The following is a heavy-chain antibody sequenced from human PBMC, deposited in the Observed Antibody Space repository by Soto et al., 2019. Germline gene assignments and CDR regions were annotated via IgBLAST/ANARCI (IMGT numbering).Heavy chain of an antibody. CDR1: GCTFTSYG. CDR2: ISSDGGAK. CDR3: AKASGECSSSTCSRLVSYYYAMDV. J-gene: IGHJ6*02. Sequence: QVQVVESGGGVVQPGRSVRLSCGASGCTFTSYGMHWVRQAPGKGLEWVAVISSDGGAKYYADSVKGRFTISRDKSKNTMYVQINRLRAEDTAVYYCAKASGECSSSTCSRLVSYYYAMDVWGQGTTVTVSS. V-gene: IGHV3-30*18. D-gene: IGHD2-2*01.